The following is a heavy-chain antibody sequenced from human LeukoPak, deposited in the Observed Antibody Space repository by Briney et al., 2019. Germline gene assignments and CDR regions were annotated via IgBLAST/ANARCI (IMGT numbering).Heavy chain of an antibody. CDR1: GFTFSSYS. CDR3: ASSACGGDYCYYYGMDV. J-gene: IGHJ6*02. V-gene: IGHV3-48*01. CDR2: ISSSSSTI. D-gene: IGHD4-17*01. Sequence: GSLRLSCAASGFTFSSYSMNWVRQAPGKGLEWVSYISSSSSTIYYADSVKGRFTISRDNAKNSLYLQMNSLRAEDTAVYYCASSACGGDYCYYYGMDVWGQGTTVTVSS.